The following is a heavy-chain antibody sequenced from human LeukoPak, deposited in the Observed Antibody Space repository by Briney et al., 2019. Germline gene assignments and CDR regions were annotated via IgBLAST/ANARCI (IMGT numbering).Heavy chain of an antibody. D-gene: IGHD6-13*01. V-gene: IGHV3-48*03. J-gene: IGHJ4*02. CDR3: ATSPPSSWYYFDF. Sequence: GGSLSLSCAPSLFTFNNFDTHGRTDAPARGVEGLSYISRSGNTINYTDSAKGRFTYHRDNPKNTLYLQINSLRAKHTPVYVFATSPPSSWYYFDFSGEGALVSVSP. CDR1: LFTFNNFD. CDR2: ISRSGNTI.